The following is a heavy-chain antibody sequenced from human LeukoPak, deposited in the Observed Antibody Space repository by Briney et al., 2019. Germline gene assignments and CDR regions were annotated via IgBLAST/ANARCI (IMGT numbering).Heavy chain of an antibody. D-gene: IGHD6-19*01. CDR3: ATYSSAWSYFDY. CDR2: ISPNSGDT. V-gene: IGHV1-2*02. CDR1: GYTFTGYY. J-gene: IGHJ4*02. Sequence: ASVKVSCKASGYTFTGYYMHWVRQPPGQGLEWMGWISPNSGDTNYAQKFQGRVTMTRDTSISTAYMELSRLRSDDTAVYYCATYSSAWSYFDYWGQGTLVSVSS.